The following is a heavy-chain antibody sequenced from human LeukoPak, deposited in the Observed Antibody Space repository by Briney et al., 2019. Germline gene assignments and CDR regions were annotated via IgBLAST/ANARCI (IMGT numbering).Heavy chain of an antibody. V-gene: IGHV3-74*01. Sequence: GGSLRLSCSASGFTFSSYCMHWVGQAPGKGLEWVSRINSDGSSTSYADSVKGRFTISRDNPKNTLYLQMTSLRAADTAVYYCAREEYSYGSGNWFDPWGQGTLVTVSS. CDR1: GFTFSSYC. CDR2: INSDGSST. CDR3: AREEYSYGSGNWFDP. D-gene: IGHD3-10*01. J-gene: IGHJ5*02.